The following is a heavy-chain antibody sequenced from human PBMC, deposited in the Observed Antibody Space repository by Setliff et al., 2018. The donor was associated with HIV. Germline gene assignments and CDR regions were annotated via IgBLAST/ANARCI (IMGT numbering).Heavy chain of an antibody. CDR2: ISNSGKI. CDR3: ARTVPHSAAQDAFDI. V-gene: IGHV4-28*05. Sequence: SETLSLTCAVSGYSISTNEWWGWIRQPPGKGLAWIGYISNSGKIYYDPSLNSRVTLSADTSENQLSLKLTSVTAEDTGVYYCARTVPHSAAQDAFDIWGQGTVVTVSS. J-gene: IGHJ3*02. D-gene: IGHD4-4*01. CDR1: GYSISTNEW.